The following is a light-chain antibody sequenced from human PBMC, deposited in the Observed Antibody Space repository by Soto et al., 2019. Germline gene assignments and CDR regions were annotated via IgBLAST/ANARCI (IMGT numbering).Light chain of an antibody. CDR1: QSVSSSY. CDR2: GAS. Sequence: EIVLTQSPGTLSLSPGERATLSCRASQSVSSSYLGWYQQKHGQAPRLLIYGASTLQSGVPSRFSGSGSGTDFTLTISSLQPEDVATYYCQKYNSAPRTFGQGTKVEIK. V-gene: IGKV3-20*01. CDR3: QKYNSAPRT. J-gene: IGKJ1*01.